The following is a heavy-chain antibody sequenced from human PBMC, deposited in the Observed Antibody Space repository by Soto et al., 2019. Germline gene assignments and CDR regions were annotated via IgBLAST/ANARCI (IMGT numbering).Heavy chain of an antibody. V-gene: IGHV3-30*18. CDR2: ISHDGSNK. CDR1: GFTFSGYG. J-gene: IGHJ4*02. Sequence: GGSLRLSCAASGFTFSGYGMHWVRQAPGKGLEWVAVISHDGSNKYYADSVKGRFTISRDNSKNTLYLQMNSLRAEDTAVYYCAEESGNDYWGQGTLVTVSS. CDR3: AEESGNDY. D-gene: IGHD2-15*01.